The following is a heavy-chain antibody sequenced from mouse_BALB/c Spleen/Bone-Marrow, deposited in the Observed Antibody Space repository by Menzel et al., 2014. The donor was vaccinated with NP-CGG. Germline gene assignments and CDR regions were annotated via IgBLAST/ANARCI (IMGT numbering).Heavy chain of an antibody. D-gene: IGHD2-14*01. CDR3: ARHGEERPVLAMDY. J-gene: IGHJ4*01. CDR2: INNGGGST. Sequence: DVHLVESGGGLVEPGGSLKLSCAASGFTFIAYTMSWVRQTPEKRLEWVAYINNGGGSTYYPDTVKGRFTISRDNAKNTLYPQMSSLKSEDTAMYYCARHGEERPVLAMDYWGQGTSVTVSS. V-gene: IGHV5-12-2*01. CDR1: GFTFIAYT.